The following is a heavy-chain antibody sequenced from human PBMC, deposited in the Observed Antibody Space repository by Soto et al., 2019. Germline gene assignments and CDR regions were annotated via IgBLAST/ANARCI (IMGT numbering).Heavy chain of an antibody. CDR3: AKQIAVAGTPFDY. CDR2: ISGSGGST. Sequence: PGGSLRLSCAASGFSLSNYAMSWVRQAPGKGLEWVSAISGSGGSTYYADSVKGRFTISRDNSKNTLYLQMNSLRAEDTAVYYCAKQIAVAGTPFDYWGQGTLVTVSS. V-gene: IGHV3-23*01. D-gene: IGHD6-19*01. CDR1: GFSLSNYA. J-gene: IGHJ4*02.